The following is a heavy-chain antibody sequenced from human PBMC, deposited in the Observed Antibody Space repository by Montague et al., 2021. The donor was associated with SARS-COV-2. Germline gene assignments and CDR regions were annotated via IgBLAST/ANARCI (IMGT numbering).Heavy chain of an antibody. V-gene: IGHV4-34*01. CDR1: GRSFSTYS. D-gene: IGHD3-10*01. Sequence: SETLSLTCAVHGRSFSTYSWKWIRQPPGKGLEWIGEIHHGGSTNYNPSLKSRVTISADTSKNQFSLKLTSVAAADTAVYYCARLGDGVVPSPILGVGPYYSYYYMDVWGKGTTVTVSS. J-gene: IGHJ6*03. CDR3: ARLGDGVVPSPILGVGPYYSYYYMDV. CDR2: IHHGGST.